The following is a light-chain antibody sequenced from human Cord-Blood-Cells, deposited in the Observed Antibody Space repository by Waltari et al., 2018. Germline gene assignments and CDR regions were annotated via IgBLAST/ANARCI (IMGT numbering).Light chain of an antibody. CDR3: QKYNSALWT. V-gene: IGKV1-27*01. CDR1: QGIRNY. J-gene: IGKJ1*01. Sequence: DIQMTQSPSSLSASVGDRVTITCRASQGIRNYLAWYPQKPGKVPKLLIYAASTLQSGVPSRFRGRGSGTGFTLTISSLQPEEVATYYCQKYNSALWTFCQGTKVENK. CDR2: AAS.